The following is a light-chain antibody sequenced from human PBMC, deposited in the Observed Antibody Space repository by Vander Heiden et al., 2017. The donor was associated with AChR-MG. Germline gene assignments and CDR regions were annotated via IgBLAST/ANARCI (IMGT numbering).Light chain of an antibody. Sequence: SYELTQPPSVSVSPGQTATITCSGDNLGEKYVCWYQQKAGQSPVLVIYKDNKRPSGIPERFSASNSGKTATLTISGTQAMDEADYYCQVWDITTGVFGGGTKLT. CDR3: QVWDITTGV. J-gene: IGLJ3*02. CDR1: NLGEKY. CDR2: KDN. V-gene: IGLV3-1*01.